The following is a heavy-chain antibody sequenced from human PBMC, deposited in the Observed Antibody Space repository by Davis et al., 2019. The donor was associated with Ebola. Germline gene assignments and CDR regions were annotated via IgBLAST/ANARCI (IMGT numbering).Heavy chain of an antibody. J-gene: IGHJ4*02. Sequence: PGGSLRLSCAASGFTFSSYWMSWVRQAPGKGLEWVANIKQDGSEKYYVDSVKGRFTISRDNAKNSLYLQMNSLRAEDTAVYYCARDLGYYDSSGYHPVWGQGTLVTVSS. CDR2: IKQDGSEK. D-gene: IGHD3-22*01. CDR3: ARDLGYYDSSGYHPV. CDR1: GFTFSSYW. V-gene: IGHV3-7*01.